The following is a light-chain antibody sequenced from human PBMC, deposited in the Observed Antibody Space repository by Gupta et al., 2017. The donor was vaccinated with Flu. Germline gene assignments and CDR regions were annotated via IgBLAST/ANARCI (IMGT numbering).Light chain of an antibody. CDR2: GNS. CDR1: NSNIGAGYH. CDR3: QSYDKSLSGFYV. V-gene: IGLV1-40*01. Sequence: QSVLPQPPSVSGAPGQRVTISCTGTNSNIGAGYHVHWYQQLPGTAPNLLIFGNSDRPSGGPDRFSGSKSGASASLAITGLQAEDEGDYYCQSYDKSLSGFYVFGTGTRVTVL. J-gene: IGLJ1*01.